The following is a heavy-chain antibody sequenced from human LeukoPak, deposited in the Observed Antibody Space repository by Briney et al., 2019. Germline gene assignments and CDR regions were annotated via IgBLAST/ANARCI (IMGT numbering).Heavy chain of an antibody. D-gene: IGHD6-6*01. V-gene: IGHV4-59*01. J-gene: IGHJ4*02. Sequence: SETLSLTCTVSDGSISSFYWSWIRQPPRKGLEWIGYIYHSGSTNYNPSLKSRVTISLDTSKNQFSLKLSSVTAADTAVYYCAAYSSSSHFDYWGQGTLVTVSS. CDR1: DGSISSFY. CDR3: AAYSSSSHFDY. CDR2: IYHSGST.